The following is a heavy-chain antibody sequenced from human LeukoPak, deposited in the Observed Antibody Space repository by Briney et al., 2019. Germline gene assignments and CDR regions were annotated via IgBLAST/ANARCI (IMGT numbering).Heavy chain of an antibody. CDR2: IYPGDSDT. J-gene: IGHJ4*02. Sequence: GESLEISCKGSGYSFTSYWIGWVRQMPGKGLEWMGIIYPGDSDTRKSPSFQGQVTISADKSISTAYLQWSSLKASDTAMYYCARWAAAAGGYFDYWGRGTLVTVSS. CDR3: ARWAAAAGGYFDY. D-gene: IGHD6-13*01. V-gene: IGHV5-51*01. CDR1: GYSFTSYW.